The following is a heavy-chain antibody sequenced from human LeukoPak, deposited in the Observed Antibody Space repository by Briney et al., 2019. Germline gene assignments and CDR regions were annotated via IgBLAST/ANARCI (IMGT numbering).Heavy chain of an antibody. CDR1: GFTFSSYS. CDR2: ISSSSSTI. Sequence: GGSLRLSCAASGFTFSSYSMNWVRQAPGKGLKWVSYISSSSSTIYYADSVKGRFTISRDNAKNSLYLQMNSLRAEDTAVYYCANHIITDSSGWDDAFDIWGQGTMVTVSS. J-gene: IGHJ3*02. D-gene: IGHD6-19*01. V-gene: IGHV3-48*01. CDR3: ANHIITDSSGWDDAFDI.